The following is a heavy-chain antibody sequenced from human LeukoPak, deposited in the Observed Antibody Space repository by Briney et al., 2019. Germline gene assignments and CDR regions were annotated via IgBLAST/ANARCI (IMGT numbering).Heavy chain of an antibody. CDR2: IYTSGST. D-gene: IGHD5-24*01. Sequence: SQTLSLTCAVSGGSISSGGYSWSWIRQPAGKGLEWIGRIYTSGSTNYNPSLKSRVTISIDTSKNKFSLKLSSVTAADTAVYYCARERDGYNSLRYFDYWGQGTLVTVSS. V-gene: IGHV4-61*02. CDR1: GGSISSGGYS. J-gene: IGHJ4*02. CDR3: ARERDGYNSLRYFDY.